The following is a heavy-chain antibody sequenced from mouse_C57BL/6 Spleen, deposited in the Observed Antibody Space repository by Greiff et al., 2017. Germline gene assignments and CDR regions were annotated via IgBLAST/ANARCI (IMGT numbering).Heavy chain of an antibody. D-gene: IGHD1-1*01. V-gene: IGHV2-6*03. CDR1: GFSLTSYG. J-gene: IGHJ1*03. Sequence: VHLVESGPGLVAPSQSLSITCTVSGFSLTSYGVHWVRQPPGKGLEWLVVIWSDGSTTYNSALKSRLSISKDNSKSQVVLKMNSLQTDDTAMYYCATHYYGSSYGYWYFEVWGTGTTVTVSS. CDR2: IWSDGST. CDR3: ATHYYGSSYGYWYFEV.